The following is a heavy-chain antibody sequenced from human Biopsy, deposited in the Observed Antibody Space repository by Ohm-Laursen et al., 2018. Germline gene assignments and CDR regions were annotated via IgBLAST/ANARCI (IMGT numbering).Heavy chain of an antibody. CDR3: ARGSNDFGGLYFPR. Sequence: TLSLTCPVSGGSFTGHYWSWIRQPPGKGLEWTGHISYTGYTSYNASLKSRVTISVDASRNHFSLRLSSLTAADTAVYYCARGSNDFGGLYFPRWGQGTLLTVSS. CDR2: ISYTGYT. CDR1: GGSFTGHY. V-gene: IGHV4-59*11. D-gene: IGHD4-23*01. J-gene: IGHJ4*02.